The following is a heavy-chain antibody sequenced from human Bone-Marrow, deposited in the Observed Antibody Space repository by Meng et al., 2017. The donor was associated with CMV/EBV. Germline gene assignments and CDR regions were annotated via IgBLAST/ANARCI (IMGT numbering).Heavy chain of an antibody. D-gene: IGHD5-12*01. CDR1: GGSISSGGYY. CDR2: IYYSGST. Sequence: SETLSLTCTVSGGSISSGGYYWSWIRQHPGKGLEWIGYIYYSGSTYYNPSLKSRVTISVDTSKNQFSLKLSSVTAADTAVYYCARSVSTSGYASYYYYGMDVWGQGTTVTFSS. J-gene: IGHJ6*02. V-gene: IGHV4-31*03. CDR3: ARSVSTSGYASYYYYGMDV.